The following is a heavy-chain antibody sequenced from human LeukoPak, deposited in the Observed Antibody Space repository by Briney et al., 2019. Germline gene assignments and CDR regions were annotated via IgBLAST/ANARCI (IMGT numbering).Heavy chain of an antibody. J-gene: IGHJ4*02. Sequence: SETLSLTCTVSGGSISSYYWSWIRQPPGKGLEWIGYIYYSGSTNYNPSLKSRVIISVDTSKNQFSLKLSSVTAADTAVYYCARASLRNYFDYWGQGTLVTVSS. V-gene: IGHV4-59*01. CDR1: GGSISSYY. CDR3: ARASLRNYFDY. CDR2: IYYSGST. D-gene: IGHD6-6*01.